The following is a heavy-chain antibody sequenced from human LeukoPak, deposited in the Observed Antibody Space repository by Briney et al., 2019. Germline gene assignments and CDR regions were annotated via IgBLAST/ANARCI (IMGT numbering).Heavy chain of an antibody. CDR3: ARPSTRYYDSSGYAGY. CDR1: GYTFTSYA. V-gene: IGHV7-4-1*02. D-gene: IGHD3-22*01. J-gene: IGHJ4*02. CDR2: INTNTGNP. Sequence: ASVKVSCKASGYTFTSYAMNWVRQAPGQGLEWMGWINTNTGNPTYAQGFTGRFVFSLDTSVSTAYLQISSLKAEDTAVYYCARPSTRYYDSSGYAGYWGQGTLVTVSS.